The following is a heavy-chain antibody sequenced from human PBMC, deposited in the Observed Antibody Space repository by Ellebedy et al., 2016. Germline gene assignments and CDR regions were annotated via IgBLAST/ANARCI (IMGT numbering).Heavy chain of an antibody. Sequence: SETLSLTXTVSGGSISSPNYYWGWIRQPPGKGLQWIGSVYYSGSPYYNPSLKSRVAISVETSKNQFSLMLRSVTAADTAAYYCARYMATVLMVYDFWGQGTLVTVSS. J-gene: IGHJ4*02. CDR2: VYYSGSP. CDR3: ARYMATVLMVYDF. V-gene: IGHV4-39*01. D-gene: IGHD2-8*01. CDR1: GGSISSPNYY.